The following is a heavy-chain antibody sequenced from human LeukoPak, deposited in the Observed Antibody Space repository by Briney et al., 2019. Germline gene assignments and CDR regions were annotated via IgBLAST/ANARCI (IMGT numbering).Heavy chain of an antibody. D-gene: IGHD3-22*01. J-gene: IGHJ4*02. CDR3: AHRRTYYDSSGYQYDY. V-gene: IGHV2-5*02. CDR1: GFSFSTSGVG. CDR2: ISWDDDK. Sequence: SGPTLVKPTQTLTLTCTFSGFSFSTSGVGVGWIRQPPGKALEWLALISWDDDKRYTPSLKSRLTITKDTSKDQVVLTMTNVDPVDTATYYCAHRRTYYDSSGYQYDYWGQGTLVTVSS.